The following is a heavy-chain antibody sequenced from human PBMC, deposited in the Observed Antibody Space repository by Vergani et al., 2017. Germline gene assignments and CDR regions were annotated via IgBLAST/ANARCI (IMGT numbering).Heavy chain of an antibody. D-gene: IGHD6-19*01. CDR3: AKFGRERQWLVLVDFDY. CDR2: ISSSGSTI. V-gene: IGHV3-11*01. CDR1: GFTFSDYY. Sequence: VQLLESGGGLVQPGGSLRLSCAASGFTFSDYYMSWIRQAPGKGLEWVSYISSSGSTIYYADSVKGRFTISRDNAKNSLYLQMNSLRAEDTAVYYGAKFGRERQWLVLVDFDYWGQGTLVTVSS. J-gene: IGHJ4*02.